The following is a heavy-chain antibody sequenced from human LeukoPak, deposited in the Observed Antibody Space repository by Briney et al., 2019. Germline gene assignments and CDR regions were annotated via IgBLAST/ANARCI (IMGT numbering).Heavy chain of an antibody. V-gene: IGHV3-23*01. CDR1: GFAFSSYA. D-gene: IGHD4-17*01. Sequence: PGGSLRLSCSASGFAFSSYAMSWVRQAPGKGLEWVSITSGSGGNPYYADSVKGRFTISRDNSKNTLYLHMNSLRAEDTAVYYCARETTVTLDYWGQGTLVTVSS. CDR2: TSGSGGNP. CDR3: ARETTVTLDY. J-gene: IGHJ4*02.